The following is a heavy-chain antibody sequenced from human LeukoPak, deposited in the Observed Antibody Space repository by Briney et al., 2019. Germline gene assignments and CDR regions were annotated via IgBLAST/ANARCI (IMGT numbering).Heavy chain of an antibody. D-gene: IGHD3-22*01. V-gene: IGHV1-18*01. CDR3: ARSRLGFGYPIY. J-gene: IGHJ4*02. CDR2: ISAYNGNT. Sequence: GASVKVSCKATGYTFTRYGLSWVPQAPGQGLEWMGWISAYNGNTNYAQKLQGRVTMTTDTSTSTAYMELRSLRSDDTAVYYCARSRLGFGYPIYWRRGTLVTVSS. CDR1: GYTFTRYG.